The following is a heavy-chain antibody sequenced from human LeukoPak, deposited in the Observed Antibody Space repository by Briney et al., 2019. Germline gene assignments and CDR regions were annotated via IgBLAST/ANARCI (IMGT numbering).Heavy chain of an antibody. CDR2: IYYSGST. V-gene: IGHV4-30-4*01. J-gene: IGHJ6*02. CDR3: ARDVDYYGMDV. Sequence: PSETLSLTCTVSGGSISSGDYYWSWIRQPPGKGLEWIGYIYYSGSTHYNPSLKSRVTISVDTSKNQFSLKLSSVTAADTAVYYCARDVDYYGMDVWGQGTTVTVSS. CDR1: GGSISSGDYY.